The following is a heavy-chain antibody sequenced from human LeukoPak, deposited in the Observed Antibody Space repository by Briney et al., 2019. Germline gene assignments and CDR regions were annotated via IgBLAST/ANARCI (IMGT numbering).Heavy chain of an antibody. CDR2: IWSDGNNR. CDR1: GFSFRNYG. V-gene: IGHV3-30*02. Sequence: PGGSLRLSCAASGFSFRNYGMHWVRQATGKGLEWVSFIWSDGNNRFYADSVKGRFTISRDNSKNMLFLQMDTLRAEDTALYYCAKDPGASVSGFHMDVWGKGTTVIVFS. J-gene: IGHJ6*03. CDR3: AKDPGASVSGFHMDV. D-gene: IGHD2-8*02.